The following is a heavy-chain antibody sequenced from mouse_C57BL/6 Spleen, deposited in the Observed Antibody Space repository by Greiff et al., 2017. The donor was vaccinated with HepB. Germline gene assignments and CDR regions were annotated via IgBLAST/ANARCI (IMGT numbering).Heavy chain of an antibody. CDR1: GYTFTSYW. J-gene: IGHJ2*01. Sequence: QVQLQQPGAELVRPGSSVKLSCKASGYTFTSYWMDWVKQRPGQGLEWIGNIYPSDSETHYNQKFKDKATLTVDKSSSTAYMQLSSLTSEDSAVYYCARRRELLRSYFDYWGQGTTLTVSS. V-gene: IGHV1-61*01. CDR3: ARRRELLRSYFDY. CDR2: IYPSDSET. D-gene: IGHD1-1*01.